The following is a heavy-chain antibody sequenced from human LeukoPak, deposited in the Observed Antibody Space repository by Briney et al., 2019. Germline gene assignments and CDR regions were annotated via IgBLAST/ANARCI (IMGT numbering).Heavy chain of an antibody. Sequence: LETLSLTCAVYGGSFGDYYWSWIRQPPGKGLEWIGEINHSGRTNYNPSLKSRVTISVDTSKNQFSLNLGSVTAADTAVYYCASSARLGYWGRGTLVTVSS. CDR3: ASSARLGY. J-gene: IGHJ4*02. V-gene: IGHV4-34*01. CDR2: INHSGRT. D-gene: IGHD5-18*01. CDR1: GGSFGDYY.